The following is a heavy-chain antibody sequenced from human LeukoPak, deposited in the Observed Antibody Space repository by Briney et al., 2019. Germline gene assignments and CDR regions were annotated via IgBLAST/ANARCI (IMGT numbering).Heavy chain of an antibody. Sequence: SETLSLTCTVSGGSVSSSSYYWGWIRQPPGKGLEWTGSIYYSGSTYYNPSLQSRVTISVDRSKNQFSLKLSSVTAADTAVYYCARTYYYDSSGPSPDDAFDIWGQGTMVTVSS. CDR3: ARTYYYDSSGPSPDDAFDI. J-gene: IGHJ3*02. D-gene: IGHD3-22*01. V-gene: IGHV4-39*07. CDR1: GGSVSSSSYY. CDR2: IYYSGST.